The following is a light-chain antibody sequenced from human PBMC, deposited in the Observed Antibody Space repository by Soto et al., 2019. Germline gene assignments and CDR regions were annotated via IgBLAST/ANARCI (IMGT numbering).Light chain of an antibody. CDR1: HNILYSVNNKNY. Sequence: DIVMTQSPDSLAVSLGERATINCTSSHNILYSVNNKNYIGWYQQKPRQPPKLLIYWTSIRESGVPDRFSCSGSATDFTLTISSLQAEDVAVYYCQQFYSIPYTFGQGTKVEIK. J-gene: IGKJ2*01. V-gene: IGKV4-1*01. CDR3: QQFYSIPYT. CDR2: WTS.